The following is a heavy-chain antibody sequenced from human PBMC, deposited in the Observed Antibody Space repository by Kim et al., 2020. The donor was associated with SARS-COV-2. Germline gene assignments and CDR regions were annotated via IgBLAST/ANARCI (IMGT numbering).Heavy chain of an antibody. CDR2: IYYSGST. V-gene: IGHV4-59*01. J-gene: IGHJ4*02. CDR3: ARLDYDNSGYVDY. CDR1: GGSISSYY. D-gene: IGHD3-22*01. Sequence: SETLSLTCTVSGGSISSYYWSWIRQPPGKGLEWIGYIYYSGSTNYNPSLKSRVTISVDTSNNQFSLKLSSVTAADTAVYYCARLDYDNSGYVDYWGQGTLVTFSS.